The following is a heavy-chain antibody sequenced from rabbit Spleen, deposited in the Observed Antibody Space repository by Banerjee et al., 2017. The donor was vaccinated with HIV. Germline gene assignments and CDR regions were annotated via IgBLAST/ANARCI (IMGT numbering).Heavy chain of an antibody. Sequence: QSVEESGGRLVTPGTPLTLTCTVSVFSLSKYAMMWVRQAPGEGLQYIGIISASDSTAYATWAKGRFTISKTSTTVDLKFTSPTTEDTATYFCARDKDSDIASYNIWGQGTLVTVS. J-gene: IGHJ3*01. CDR2: ISASDST. CDR3: ARDKDSDIASYNI. CDR1: VFSLSKYA. D-gene: IGHD5-1*01. V-gene: IGHV1S69*01.